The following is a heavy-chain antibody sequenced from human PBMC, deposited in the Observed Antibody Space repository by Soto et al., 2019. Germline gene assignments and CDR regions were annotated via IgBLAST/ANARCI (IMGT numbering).Heavy chain of an antibody. CDR2: IHHDGSVK. V-gene: IGHV3-7*04. J-gene: IGHJ4*02. CDR3: ARARRNGTYSDFDC. CDR1: GFTFSNYW. D-gene: IGHD1-26*01. Sequence: EVQLVESGGALVQPGGSLRLSCAASGFTFSNYWMNWVRQAPGKGLEWVANIHHDGSVKYYVDSVKGRFTVSRDNAKNSLYLQLDSLRVEDTAGYYCARARRNGTYSDFDCWGQGTLVTVSA.